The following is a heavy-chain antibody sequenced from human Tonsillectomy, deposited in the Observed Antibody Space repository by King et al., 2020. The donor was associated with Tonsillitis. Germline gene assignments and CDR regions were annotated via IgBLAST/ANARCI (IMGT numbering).Heavy chain of an antibody. CDR1: GGSISSGDYY. D-gene: IGHD1-1*01. V-gene: IGHV4-30-4*01. CDR3: ASRLRDNWNQSPFDY. CDR2: IYYSGST. Sequence: QLQESGPGLVKPSQTLSLTCTVSGGSISSGDYYWSWIRQPPGKGLEWIGYIYYSGSTYYNPSLKSRVTMSLDTSKNQFSLKLSSVTAADTAVYYCASRLRDNWNQSPFDYWGQGTLVTVSS. J-gene: IGHJ4*02.